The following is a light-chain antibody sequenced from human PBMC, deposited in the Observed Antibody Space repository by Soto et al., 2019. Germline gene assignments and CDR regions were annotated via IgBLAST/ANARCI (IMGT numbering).Light chain of an antibody. V-gene: IGKV3-11*01. Sequence: VVTQSPATLSLYPGERATLSCRASQSVSSYLAWYQQKPGQAPRLLIYDASNRATGIPARFSGSGSGTDFTLTISSLEPEDFAVYYCQQRSNWPPTITFGQGTRLEIK. CDR3: QQRSNWPPTIT. CDR1: QSVSSY. CDR2: DAS. J-gene: IGKJ5*01.